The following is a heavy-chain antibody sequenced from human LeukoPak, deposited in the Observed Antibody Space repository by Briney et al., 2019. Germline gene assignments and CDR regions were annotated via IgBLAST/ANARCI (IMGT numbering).Heavy chain of an antibody. Sequence: SETLSLTCTVSGGSISSYYWSWIRQPPGQGLEWIGYIYYSGSTNYNPSLNRRVTISVDTSKNQFSLKLSSVTAADTAVYYCARMPPPPTAMDYYYYMDVWGKGTTVTVSS. CDR3: ARMPPPPTAMDYYYYMDV. D-gene: IGHD2-2*01. CDR1: GGSISSYY. J-gene: IGHJ6*03. CDR2: IYYSGST. V-gene: IGHV4-59*01.